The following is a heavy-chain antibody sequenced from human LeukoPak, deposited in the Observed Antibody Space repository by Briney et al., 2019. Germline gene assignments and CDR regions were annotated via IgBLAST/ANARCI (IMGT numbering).Heavy chain of an antibody. CDR1: GYSCTSYW. CDR3: ARRSYGGKDFDY. D-gene: IGHD4-23*01. CDR2: IYPGDSDT. V-gene: IGHV5-51*01. J-gene: IGHJ4*02. Sequence: GETLKVSCKGSGYSCTSYWINWVRQMPGKGLEWMGIIYPGDSDTRYSPSFQGQVTISADKSINTAYLQWSSLKASDTAMYYCARRSYGGKDFDYWGQGTLVTVSS.